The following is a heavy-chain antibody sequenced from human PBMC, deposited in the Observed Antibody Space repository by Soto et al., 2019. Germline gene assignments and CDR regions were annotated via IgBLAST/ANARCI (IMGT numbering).Heavy chain of an antibody. CDR2: IYYSGST. Sequence: QVQLQESGPGLVKPSETLSLTCTVSGGSVSSGSYYWSWIRQPPGKGLEWIGYIYYSGSTNYNPSLKSRVTISVDTSKNQFSLKLSSVTAAVTAVYYCARDYTAEAVGAFDIWGQGTMVTVSS. V-gene: IGHV4-61*01. CDR3: ARDYTAEAVGAFDI. J-gene: IGHJ3*02. CDR1: GGSVSSGSYY. D-gene: IGHD1-26*01.